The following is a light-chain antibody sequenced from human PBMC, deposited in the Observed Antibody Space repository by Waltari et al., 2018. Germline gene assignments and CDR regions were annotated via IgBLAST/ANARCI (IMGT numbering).Light chain of an antibody. Sequence: QLLLTQSPSASASLGPSVKPTCTLSSGHRTNVIAWLQQQPEKGPRYLMKVNSDGSHSKGDKIPDRFSGSSSGTEHYLTISSLQSEDEADYYCQTGGHGTWVFGGGTKLTVL. CDR2: VNSDGSH. CDR1: SGHRTNV. CDR3: QTGGHGTWV. J-gene: IGLJ3*02. V-gene: IGLV4-69*01.